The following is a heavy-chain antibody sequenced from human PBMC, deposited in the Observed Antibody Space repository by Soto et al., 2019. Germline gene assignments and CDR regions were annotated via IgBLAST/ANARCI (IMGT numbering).Heavy chain of an antibody. CDR1: GGTFSSYA. CDR2: IIPIFGTA. Sequence: QVQLVQSGAEVKKPGSSVKVSCKASGGTFSSYAISWVRQAPGQGLEWMGGIIPIFGTANYAQKFQGRVTITADESTSTAYMELSSLRSEDTAVSYCASSGRDTAMVTGGYYCYGMDVWGQGTTVTVSS. CDR3: ASSGRDTAMVTGGYYCYGMDV. J-gene: IGHJ6*02. D-gene: IGHD5-18*01. V-gene: IGHV1-69*01.